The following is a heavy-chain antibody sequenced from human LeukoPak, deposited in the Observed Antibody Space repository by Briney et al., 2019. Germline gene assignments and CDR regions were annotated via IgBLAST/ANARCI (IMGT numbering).Heavy chain of an antibody. CDR3: ARDQAMVRGVIITGDAFDI. Sequence: ASEKVSCKASGYTFTSYGISWVRQAPGQGLEWMGWISAYNGNTNYAQKLQGRVTMTTDTSTSTAYMELRSLRSDDTAVYYCARDQAMVRGVIITGDAFDIWGQGTMVTVSS. CDR1: GYTFTSYG. J-gene: IGHJ3*02. V-gene: IGHV1-18*01. D-gene: IGHD3-10*01. CDR2: ISAYNGNT.